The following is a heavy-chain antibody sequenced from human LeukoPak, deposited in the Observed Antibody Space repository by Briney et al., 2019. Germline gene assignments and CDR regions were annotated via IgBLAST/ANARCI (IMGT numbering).Heavy chain of an antibody. CDR3: ARETPLHPADDYYYGMDV. D-gene: IGHD1-14*01. CDR2: IWYDGSNK. V-gene: IGHV3-33*01. CDR1: GFTFSSYG. Sequence: GGSLRLSCAASGFTFSSYGMHWVRQAPGKGLEWVAVIWYDGSNKYYADSVKGRFTISRDNSKDTLYLQMNSLRAEDTAVYYCARETPLHPADDYYYGMDVWGQGTTVTVSS. J-gene: IGHJ6*02.